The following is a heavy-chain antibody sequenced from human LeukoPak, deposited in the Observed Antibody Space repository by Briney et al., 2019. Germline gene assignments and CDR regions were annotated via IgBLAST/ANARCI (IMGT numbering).Heavy chain of an antibody. CDR2: IYYSGST. CDR3: ARVDITMVRGVIMAYFDY. D-gene: IGHD3-10*01. Sequence: SETLSLTSTVSGGSINSYYWSWIRQPPGKGLEWIGYIYYSGSTNYNPSLKSRVTISVDTSKNQFSLKLSSVTAADTAVYYCARVDITMVRGVIMAYFDYWGQGTLVTVSS. J-gene: IGHJ4*02. V-gene: IGHV4-59*01. CDR1: GGSINSYY.